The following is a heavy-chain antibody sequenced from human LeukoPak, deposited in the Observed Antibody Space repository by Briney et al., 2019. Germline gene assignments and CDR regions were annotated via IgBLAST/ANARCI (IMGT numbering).Heavy chain of an antibody. Sequence: GGSLRLSCTASGFTFSSYEMNWVRQAPGKGLEWVSYISTSGSTIYYADSVKGRFTISRDNAKNSLYLQMNSLRAEDTAVYYCARGRGWLRLGYWGQGTLVTVSS. CDR2: ISTSGSTI. CDR3: ARGRGWLRLGY. CDR1: GFTFSSYE. V-gene: IGHV3-48*03. D-gene: IGHD5-12*01. J-gene: IGHJ4*02.